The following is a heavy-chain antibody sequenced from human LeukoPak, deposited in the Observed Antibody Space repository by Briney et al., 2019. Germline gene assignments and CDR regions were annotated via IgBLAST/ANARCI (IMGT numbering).Heavy chain of an antibody. V-gene: IGHV3-48*03. CDR1: GFTFSSYE. CDR2: ISSRGSTI. D-gene: IGHD3-9*01. Sequence: PGGALRLSCSASGFTFSSYEMNWVRQAPGKGLEWVAYISSRGSTIYYADSVKGRFTISRDNAKNSLYRQMNSLRAEDTAVYYCARKTSYDILTGLDYWGQGTLVSVSS. CDR3: ARKTSYDILTGLDY. J-gene: IGHJ4*02.